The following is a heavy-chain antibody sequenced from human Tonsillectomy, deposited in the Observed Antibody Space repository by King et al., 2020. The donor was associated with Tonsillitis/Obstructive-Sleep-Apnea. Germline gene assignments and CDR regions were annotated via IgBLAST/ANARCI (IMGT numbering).Heavy chain of an antibody. CDR1: GYTLTELS. J-gene: IGHJ3*02. D-gene: IGHD4-17*01. Sequence: QLVQSGAEVKKPGASVKVSCKVSGYTLTELSMHWVRQAPGKGLEWMGGFDPEDGETIYAQKFQGRVTMTEDTSTDTAYMELSSLRSEDTAVYYCATDKLNDYGDYAAPNFAFDIWGPGTMVTVSS. CDR3: ATDKLNDYGDYAAPNFAFDI. CDR2: FDPEDGET. V-gene: IGHV1-24*01.